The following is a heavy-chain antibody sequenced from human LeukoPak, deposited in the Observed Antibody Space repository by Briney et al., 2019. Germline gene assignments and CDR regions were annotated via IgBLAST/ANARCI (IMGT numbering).Heavy chain of an antibody. J-gene: IGHJ3*02. Sequence: SETLSLTCTVSGGSISSYYWSWIRQPAGKGLEWIGRIYTSGSTNYNPPLTSRVTMSVDTSKNQFSLKLSSVTAAGTAVYYCARDYVLYYYDSSGYSTAFDIWGQGTIVTVSS. CDR1: GGSISSYY. V-gene: IGHV4-4*07. CDR3: ARDYVLYYYDSSGYSTAFDI. CDR2: IYTSGST. D-gene: IGHD3-22*01.